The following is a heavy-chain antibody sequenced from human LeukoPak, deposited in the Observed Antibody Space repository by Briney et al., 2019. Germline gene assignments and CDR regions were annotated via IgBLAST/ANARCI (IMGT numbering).Heavy chain of an antibody. V-gene: IGHV4-34*01. CDR2: INHSGST. D-gene: IGHD6-19*01. J-gene: IGHJ5*02. CDR1: GGSFSGYY. CDR3: ARIRVLSGWYGGATNWFDP. Sequence: SETLSLTCAVYGGSFSGYYWSWIRQPPGKGLEWIGEINHSGSTNYNPSLKSRVTISVDTSKNQFSLKLSSVIAADTAVYYCARIRVLSGWYGGATNWFDPWGQGTLVTVSS.